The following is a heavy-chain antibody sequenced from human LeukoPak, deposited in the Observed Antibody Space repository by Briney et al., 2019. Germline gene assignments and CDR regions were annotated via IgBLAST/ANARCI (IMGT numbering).Heavy chain of an antibody. CDR2: IYYSGST. CDR1: GGSISSHY. J-gene: IGHJ4*02. CDR3: ARAKDDFCSGYYMIDY. D-gene: IGHD3-3*01. V-gene: IGHV4-59*11. Sequence: SETLSLTCTVSGGSISSHYWSWIRQPPGKGLEWIGYIYYSGSTNYNPSLKSRVTISVDTSKNQFSLKLSSVTAADTAVYYCARAKDDFCSGYYMIDYWGQGALVTVSS.